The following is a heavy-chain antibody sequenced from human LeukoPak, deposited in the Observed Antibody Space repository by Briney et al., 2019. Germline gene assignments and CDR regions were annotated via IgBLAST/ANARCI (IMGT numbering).Heavy chain of an antibody. CDR2: INPNSGGT. V-gene: IGHV1-2*06. CDR1: GYTFNVYY. D-gene: IGHD2-21*02. Sequence: ASVKVSCKASGYTFNVYYIHWVRQAPGQGLEWMGRINPNSGGTNYAQMFQGRVTMTRDTSIGTAYIELSRLSSDDTAVYYCARDGKETADRNTALDYWGQGSLVTVSS. J-gene: IGHJ4*02. CDR3: ARDGKETADRNTALDY.